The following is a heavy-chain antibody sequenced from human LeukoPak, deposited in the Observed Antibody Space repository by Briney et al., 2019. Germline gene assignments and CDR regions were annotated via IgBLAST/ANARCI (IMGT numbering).Heavy chain of an antibody. CDR2: ISYDGSKQ. Sequence: PGGSLRLSCVASGFTFNTYAMHWVRQAPGKGLEWLGLISYDGSKQNYPASVTGRFTISRDNSKNTLYLQMNSLRAEDTAVYYCANGWRFGEFHYWGQGTLVTVSS. CDR3: ANGWRFGEFHY. V-gene: IGHV3-30*04. D-gene: IGHD3-10*01. J-gene: IGHJ4*02. CDR1: GFTFNTYA.